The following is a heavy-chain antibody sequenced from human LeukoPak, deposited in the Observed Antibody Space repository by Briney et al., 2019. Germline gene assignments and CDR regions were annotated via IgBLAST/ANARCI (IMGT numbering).Heavy chain of an antibody. V-gene: IGHV3-23*01. CDR3: AKTSYYYDSSGYYSFAY. J-gene: IGHJ4*02. D-gene: IGHD3-22*01. CDR1: GFTFSSYA. Sequence: GGSLRLSCAASGFTFSSYAMSWVRQAPGKGLEWVSAISGSGGSTYYADSVKGRFTISRDNSKNTLYLQMNSLRAEDTAVYYCAKTSYYYDSSGYYSFAYWGQGTLVTVSS. CDR2: ISGSGGST.